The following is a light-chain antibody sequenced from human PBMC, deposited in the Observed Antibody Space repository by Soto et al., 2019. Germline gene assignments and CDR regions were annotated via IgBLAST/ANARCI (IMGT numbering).Light chain of an antibody. Sequence: QYALTQPPSASGSPGQSVTISCTGTSSDVGGYNFVSWYQQHPGKAPKLLIYEVSERPSGVPDRFSGSKSGNTASLTVSGLQAEDEADYHCSSFAGYNNYVVFGGGTKLTVL. V-gene: IGLV2-8*01. CDR3: SSFAGYNNYVV. CDR2: EVS. J-gene: IGLJ2*01. CDR1: SSDVGGYNF.